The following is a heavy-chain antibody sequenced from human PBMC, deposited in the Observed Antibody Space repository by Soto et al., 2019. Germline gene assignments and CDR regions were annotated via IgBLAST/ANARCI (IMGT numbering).Heavy chain of an antibody. CDR2: INPRADST. V-gene: IGHV1-46*01. Sequence: GASVKVSCKTSGYPFINFYVYWVRQAPGQGLEWLGNINPRADSTVYAPKFEDRVSMTRDTSTSTVYMELSSLTSDDTAMYYCAREFPSTYWFDPWGHGTLVTVSS. J-gene: IGHJ5*02. CDR3: AREFPSTYWFDP. D-gene: IGHD3-16*01. CDR1: GYPFINFY.